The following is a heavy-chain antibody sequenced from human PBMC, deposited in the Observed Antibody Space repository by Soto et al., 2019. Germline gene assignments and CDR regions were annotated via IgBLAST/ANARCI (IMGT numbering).Heavy chain of an antibody. D-gene: IGHD3-22*01. V-gene: IGHV1-18*01. J-gene: IGHJ5*02. CDR3: AKDSYYDSSTWFDP. CDR1: GYTFTSYG. CDR2: ISAYNGNT. Sequence: ASVKVSCKASGYTFTSYGISWVRQAPGQGLEWMGWISAYNGNTNYAQKLQGRVTMTTDTSTSTAYMELRSLRSDDTAVYYCAKDSYYDSSTWFDPWGQGTLVTVSS.